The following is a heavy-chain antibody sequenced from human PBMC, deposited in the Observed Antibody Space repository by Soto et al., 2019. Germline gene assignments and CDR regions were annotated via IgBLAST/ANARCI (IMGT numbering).Heavy chain of an antibody. J-gene: IGHJ3*02. CDR1: GGSFSGYY. V-gene: IGHV4-34*01. Sequence: SETLSLTCAVYGGSFSGYYWSWIRQPPGKGLEWIGEINHSGSTNYNPSLKSRVTISVDTSKNQFSLKLSPVTAADTAVYYCARPRSSIAAGGAFAIWGQGTMVTVSS. CDR2: INHSGST. CDR3: ARPRSSIAAGGAFAI. D-gene: IGHD6-6*01.